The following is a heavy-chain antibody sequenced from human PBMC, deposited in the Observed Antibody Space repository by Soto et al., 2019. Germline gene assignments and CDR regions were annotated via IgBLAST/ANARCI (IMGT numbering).Heavy chain of an antibody. D-gene: IGHD1-26*01. CDR1: GFTFSSYG. V-gene: IGHV3-30*18. CDR2: ISYDGSNK. J-gene: IGHJ3*02. Sequence: QVQLVESGGGVVQPGRSLRLSCAASGFTFSSYGMHWVRQAPGKGLAWVAVISYDGSNKYYADSVKGRFTISRDNSKNTLYLQMNSLRAEDTAVYYCAKLRTPVGGATNDAFDIWGQGTMVTVSS. CDR3: AKLRTPVGGATNDAFDI.